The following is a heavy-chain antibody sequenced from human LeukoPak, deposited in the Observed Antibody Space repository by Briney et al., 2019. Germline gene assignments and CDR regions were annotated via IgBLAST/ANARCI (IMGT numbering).Heavy chain of an antibody. CDR3: ARDGDCSGGSCPLDY. CDR1: GGTSSSYA. Sequence: GSSVKVSCKASGGTSSSYAISWVRQAPGQGLEWMGGIIPIFGTANYAQKFQGRVTITADKSTSTAYMELSSLRSEDTAVYYCARDGDCSGGSCPLDYWGQGTLVTVSS. V-gene: IGHV1-69*06. D-gene: IGHD2-15*01. CDR2: IIPIFGTA. J-gene: IGHJ4*02.